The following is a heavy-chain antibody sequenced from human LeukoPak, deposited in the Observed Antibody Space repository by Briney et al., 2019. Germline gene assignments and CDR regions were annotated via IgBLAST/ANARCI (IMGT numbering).Heavy chain of an antibody. D-gene: IGHD2-2*01. V-gene: IGHV4-34*01. CDR3: ARSYCSSTSCSLGY. Sequence: SETLSLTCAVYGGSFSGYYWSWIRQPPGKGLEWIGEINHSGSTNYNPSLKSRVTISVDTSKNQFSLKLSSVTAADTAVYYCARSYCSSTSCSLGYWGQGTLVTVSS. J-gene: IGHJ4*02. CDR1: GGSFSGYY. CDR2: INHSGST.